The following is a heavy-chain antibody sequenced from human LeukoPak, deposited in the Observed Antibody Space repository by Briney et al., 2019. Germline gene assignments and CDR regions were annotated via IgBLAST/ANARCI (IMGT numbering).Heavy chain of an antibody. J-gene: IGHJ4*02. CDR1: GFTFSSYA. Sequence: GSLRLSCAASGFTFSSYAMHWVRQAPGKGLEWIGYIYYSGSTNYSPSLKSRVTISVDTSKNQFSLKLSSVTAADTAVYYCARQGYSAYEILDYWGQGTLVTVSS. D-gene: IGHD5-12*01. CDR3: ARQGYSAYEILDY. CDR2: IYYSGST. V-gene: IGHV4-59*08.